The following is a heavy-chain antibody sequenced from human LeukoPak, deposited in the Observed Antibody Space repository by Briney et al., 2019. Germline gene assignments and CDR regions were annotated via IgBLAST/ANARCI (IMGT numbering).Heavy chain of an antibody. CDR2: IKQDGSEK. CDR1: GFTFRRYW. Sequence: PGGSLRLSCAASGFTFRRYWMRWVRQAPGKGLEWVANIKQDGSEKNYVDSVKGRFTISRDNAKNSLYLQMNSLRAEDTAVYYCASGLELDYWGQGTLVTVSS. V-gene: IGHV3-7*03. J-gene: IGHJ4*02. CDR3: ASGLELDY.